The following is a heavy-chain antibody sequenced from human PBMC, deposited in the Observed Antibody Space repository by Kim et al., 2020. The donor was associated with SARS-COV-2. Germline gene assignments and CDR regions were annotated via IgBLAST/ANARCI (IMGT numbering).Heavy chain of an antibody. CDR3: ARDLCDLLRGPPHYYFYSM. CDR2: INPINGAT. CDR1: VYTFTDEY. Sequence: ASVKVSCKPSVYTFTDEYMHWVRQPPGQGLEWMGRINPINGATEVAQFFQGRITMTTDTSINTAYMEVSSLRSDDTAVYIFARDLCDLLRGPPHYYFYSM. D-gene: IGHD3-9*01. V-gene: IGHV1-2*06. J-gene: IGHJ6*01.